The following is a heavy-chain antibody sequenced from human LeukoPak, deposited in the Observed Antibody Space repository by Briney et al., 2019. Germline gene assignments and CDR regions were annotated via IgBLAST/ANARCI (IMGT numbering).Heavy chain of an antibody. CDR2: IIPIFATA. D-gene: IGHD3-22*01. V-gene: IGHV1-69*13. J-gene: IGHJ4*02. Sequence: ASVKVSCKASGYTFTSYAMHWVRQAPEQGLEWMGGIIPIFATANYAQKFQGRVTITADESTSTAYMELSSLRSEDTAVYYCARGPITTRSHFDYWGQGTLVTVSS. CDR1: GYTFTSYA. CDR3: ARGPITTRSHFDY.